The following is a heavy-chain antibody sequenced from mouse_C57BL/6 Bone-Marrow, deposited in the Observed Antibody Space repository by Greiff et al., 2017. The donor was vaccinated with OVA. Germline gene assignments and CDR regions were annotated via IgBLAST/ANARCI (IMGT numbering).Heavy chain of an antibody. CDR1: GYALHKEW. CDR2: INPGSGGT. D-gene: IGHD2-14*01. J-gene: IGHJ4*01. V-gene: IGHV1-54*01. CDR3: ARDEVLDYAMDY. Sequence: VKLQQSGAELVRPGTPVKVTCKASGYALHKEWLEWVNQRPGQGLDVMGVINPGSGGTNYKEKLRGRETLTADKSSSTAYMQLSSLTSEDSAVYFCARDEVLDYAMDYWGQGTSVTVSS.